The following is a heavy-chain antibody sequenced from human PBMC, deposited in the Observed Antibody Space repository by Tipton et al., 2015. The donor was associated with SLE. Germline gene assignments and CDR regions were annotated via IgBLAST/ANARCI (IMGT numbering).Heavy chain of an antibody. CDR3: ARSLYGWVFDY. J-gene: IGHJ4*02. CDR1: GGSFSGYY. D-gene: IGHD3-16*01. Sequence: TLSLTCAVYGGSFSGYYWSWIRQPPGKGLEWIGEINHSGSTNYNPSLKSRVTISVDTSKNQFSLKLSSVTAADTAVYYCARSLYGWVFDYWGQGTLVTVSS. CDR2: INHSGST. V-gene: IGHV4-34*01.